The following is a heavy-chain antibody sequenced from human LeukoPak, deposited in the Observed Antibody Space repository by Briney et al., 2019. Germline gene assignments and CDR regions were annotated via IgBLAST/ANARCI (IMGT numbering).Heavy chain of an antibody. Sequence: GGSLRLSCAASGFTFSSYWMSWVRQAPGKGLEWVANIKQDGSEKYYVDSVKGRFTISRDNAKNSLYLQMNSLRVEDTAVYYCARYYDFWSGYYRGIDYWGQGTLVTVSS. V-gene: IGHV3-7*01. J-gene: IGHJ4*02. CDR3: ARYYDFWSGYYRGIDY. D-gene: IGHD3-3*01. CDR2: IKQDGSEK. CDR1: GFTFSSYW.